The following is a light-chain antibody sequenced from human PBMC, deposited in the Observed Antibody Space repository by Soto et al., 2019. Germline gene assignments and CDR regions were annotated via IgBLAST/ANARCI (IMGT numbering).Light chain of an antibody. CDR3: QPYGSSPPLTS. CDR1: QSVNSNY. J-gene: IGKJ5*01. CDR2: GAS. Sequence: EIVFTQSPGTLSLSPGEGATLSCRASQSVNSNYLARYQQRPGQAPRLLIYGASRRATGIPDRFSGGGSGSSFTLTISSVEPADFAVFYCQPYGSSPPLTSFGQGTRLEI. V-gene: IGKV3-20*01.